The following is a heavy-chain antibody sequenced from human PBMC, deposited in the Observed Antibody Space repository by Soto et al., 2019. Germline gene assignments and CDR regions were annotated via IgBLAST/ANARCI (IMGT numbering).Heavy chain of an antibody. J-gene: IGHJ6*03. CDR2: INPSGGST. D-gene: IGHD3-10*01. CDR3: ARGPSSFSYYYYYLDV. V-gene: IGHV1-46*03. CDR1: GYTFTSYY. Sequence: ASVKVSCKASGYTFTSYYMHWVRQAPGQGLEWMGIINPSGGSTSYAQKFQGRVTMTRDTSTSTVYMELSSLRSEDTAVYYCARGPSSFSYYYYYLDVWSQGTTVTVSS.